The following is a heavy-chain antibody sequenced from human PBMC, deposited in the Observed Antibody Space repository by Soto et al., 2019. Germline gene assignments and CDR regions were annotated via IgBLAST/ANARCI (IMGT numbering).Heavy chain of an antibody. CDR2: IYWDDDH. D-gene: IGHD3-10*01. CDR1: GFSLSSNGVG. J-gene: IGHJ4*02. Sequence: QITLRESGPALVRPTQTLTLTCTFSGFSLSSNGVGVGWIRQPPGKALEWLALIYWDDDHRYSPSLKTRPTITKDTSKNQVVLTMTKLDPVDTATYYCAREMYYSTYFDSWGQGTLVPVSS. V-gene: IGHV2-5*02. CDR3: AREMYYSTYFDS.